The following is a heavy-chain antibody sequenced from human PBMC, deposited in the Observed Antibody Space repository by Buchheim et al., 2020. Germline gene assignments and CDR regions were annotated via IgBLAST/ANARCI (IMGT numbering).Heavy chain of an antibody. CDR1: GFTFSSYA. CDR3: AKNGDPNTVFRVVTGYFDY. Sequence: EVQLLESGGGLVQPGGSLRLSCAASGFTFSSYAMSWVRQAPGKGLEWVSAISGSGGSTYYADSVKGRFTISRDNSKNTLYLQMNSLRAEDTAVYYCAKNGDPNTVFRVVTGYFDYWGQGTL. D-gene: IGHD3-3*01. CDR2: ISGSGGST. V-gene: IGHV3-23*01. J-gene: IGHJ4*02.